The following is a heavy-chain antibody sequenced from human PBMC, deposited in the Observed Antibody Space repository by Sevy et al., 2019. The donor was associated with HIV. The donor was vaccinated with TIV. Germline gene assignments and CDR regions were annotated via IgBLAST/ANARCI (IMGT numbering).Heavy chain of an antibody. CDR3: AKDTVPVGYRFDYQYTYYYGMDV. J-gene: IGHJ6*02. Sequence: GGSLRLSCVASVSGFRFDDYAMNWVRQAPGKGLEWVAGISWNGFSTGYGDSVKGRATISRDNAKNSVYLQMNNLRDEDTALYYCAKDTVPVGYRFDYQYTYYYGMDVWGQGTTVTVSS. D-gene: IGHD5-18*01. CDR2: ISWNGFST. V-gene: IGHV3-9*01. CDR1: VSGFRFDDYA.